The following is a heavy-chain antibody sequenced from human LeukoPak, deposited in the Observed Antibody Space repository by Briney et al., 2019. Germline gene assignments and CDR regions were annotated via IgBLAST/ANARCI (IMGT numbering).Heavy chain of an antibody. CDR2: ISGSGSTI. CDR1: GFTFSDYY. J-gene: IGHJ1*01. D-gene: IGHD2-15*01. V-gene: IGHV3-11*04. CDR3: ARDSGYCSGGSCYPQYFQH. Sequence: GRSLRLSCAASGFTFSDYYMSWIRQAPGKGLEWVSYISGSGSTIYYADSVKGRFTISRDNAKNSLYLQMNSLRAEDTAVYYCARDSGYCSGGSCYPQYFQHWGQGTLVTVSS.